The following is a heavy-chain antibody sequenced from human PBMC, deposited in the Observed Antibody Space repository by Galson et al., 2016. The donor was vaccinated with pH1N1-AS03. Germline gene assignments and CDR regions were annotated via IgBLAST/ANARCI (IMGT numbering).Heavy chain of an antibody. CDR1: GFTFSSHG. CDR3: AREPWGSTQGEY. CDR2: IWHDGSEK. J-gene: IGHJ4*02. V-gene: IGHV3-33*01. Sequence: SLRLSCAASGFTFSSHGMHWVRQTPGKGLEWVAVIWHDGSEKYYADSVKGRFIISRDNSKSTVYLQMNSLRVEDTAVYYCAREPWGSTQGEYWGQGTLVTVSS. D-gene: IGHD3-16*01.